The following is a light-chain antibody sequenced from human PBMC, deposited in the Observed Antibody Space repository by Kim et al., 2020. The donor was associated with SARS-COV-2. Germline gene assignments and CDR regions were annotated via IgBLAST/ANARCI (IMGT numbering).Light chain of an antibody. J-gene: IGLJ1*01. CDR1: SGHSSYA. V-gene: IGLV4-69*01. CDR2: LNSDGSH. Sequence: QLVLTQSPSASASLGASVKLTCTLSSGHSSYAIAWHQQQPEKGPRYLMNLNSDGSHNKVDGIPDRFSGSSSGAERYLTISSLQSEDEGDYYCQTWGTGTSYVFGTGTKVTVL. CDR3: QTWGTGTSYV.